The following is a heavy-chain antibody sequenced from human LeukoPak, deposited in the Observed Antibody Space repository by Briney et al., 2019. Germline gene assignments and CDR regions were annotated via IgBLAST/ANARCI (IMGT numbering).Heavy chain of an antibody. D-gene: IGHD3-10*01. Sequence: SETLSLTCAVYGGSFSGYYWSWIRQPPGKGLEWIGEINHSGSTNYNPSLKSQVTISVDTSKNQFSLKLSSVTAADTAVYYCARGMVRGVINFDYWGQGTLVTVSS. J-gene: IGHJ4*02. CDR1: GGSFSGYY. V-gene: IGHV4-34*01. CDR3: ARGMVRGVINFDY. CDR2: INHSGST.